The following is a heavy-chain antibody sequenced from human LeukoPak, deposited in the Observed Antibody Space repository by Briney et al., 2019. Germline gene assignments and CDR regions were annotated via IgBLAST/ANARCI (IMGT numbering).Heavy chain of an antibody. Sequence: ASVKVSCKASGYTFTSYAMHWVRQAPGQRLEWMGWINAGNGNTKYSQKFQGRVTITRDTSASTAYMELSSLRSEDTAVYYCARARAPYGDYTRDYYGMDVWGQGTTVTVPS. V-gene: IGHV1-3*01. CDR2: INAGNGNT. CDR1: GYTFTSYA. CDR3: ARARAPYGDYTRDYYGMDV. D-gene: IGHD4-17*01. J-gene: IGHJ6*02.